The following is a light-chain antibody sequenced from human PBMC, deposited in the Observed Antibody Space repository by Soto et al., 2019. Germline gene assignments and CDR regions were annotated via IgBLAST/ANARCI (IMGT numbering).Light chain of an antibody. CDR3: QQRRNWPIT. CDR1: QSVNNY. CDR2: DAS. J-gene: IGKJ5*01. V-gene: IGKV3-11*01. Sequence: EIVLTQSPATLSLSAGERATLSCRASQSVNNYLVWYQQRPGQAPRLLIYDASNRATGIPARFSGSGSGTDFTLTISGLEPEDFAVYYCQQRRNWPITFGQGTRLEIK.